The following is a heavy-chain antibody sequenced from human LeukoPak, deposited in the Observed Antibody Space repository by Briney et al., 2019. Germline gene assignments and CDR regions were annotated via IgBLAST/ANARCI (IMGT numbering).Heavy chain of an antibody. Sequence: GGSLRLSCSASGFTFSAYWMTWVRQAPGQALEWVANIKEDGTEKNYVDSVKGRFTISRDNAKNSMHLQMNSLRAEDTAVYYCARPGIAGAGTAYSDYWGQGTLVTVSS. CDR2: IKEDGTEK. CDR1: GFTFSAYW. J-gene: IGHJ4*02. V-gene: IGHV3-7*01. D-gene: IGHD6-13*01. CDR3: ARPGIAGAGTAYSDY.